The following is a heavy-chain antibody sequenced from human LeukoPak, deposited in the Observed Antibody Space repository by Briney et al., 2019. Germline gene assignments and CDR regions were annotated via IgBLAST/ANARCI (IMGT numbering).Heavy chain of an antibody. CDR1: GGSISGYY. CDR3: ARGKGYFDY. V-gene: IGHV4-59*01. J-gene: IGHJ4*02. Sequence: MASETLSLTCTVSGGSISGYYWSWVRQPPGKGLEWIGYIYYSGSTNYNPSLKSRVTISADTSENQFSLKLSSVTAADTAVYYWARGKGYFDYWGQGTLVTVSS. CDR2: IYYSGST.